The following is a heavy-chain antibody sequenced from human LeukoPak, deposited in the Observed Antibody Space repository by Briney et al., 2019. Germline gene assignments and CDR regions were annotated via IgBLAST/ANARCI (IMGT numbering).Heavy chain of an antibody. D-gene: IGHD3-22*01. CDR3: ARSSGYGYYFDY. V-gene: IGHV3-64*01. CDR1: GFTFSSVA. J-gene: IGHJ4*02. Sequence: GGSLRLSCAASGFTFSSVAMHWVRQAPGKGLEYVSAISSNGGTTHYGNSVKGRFTISRDNSKNTLYLQMGSLRAEDMAVYFCARSSGYGYYFDYWGQGTLVTVSS. CDR2: ISSNGGTT.